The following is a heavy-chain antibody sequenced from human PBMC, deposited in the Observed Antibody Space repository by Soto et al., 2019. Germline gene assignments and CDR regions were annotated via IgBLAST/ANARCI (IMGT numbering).Heavy chain of an antibody. CDR2: ISGYNAKT. CDR1: GYTFTNYG. V-gene: IGHV1-18*04. J-gene: IGHJ3*02. Sequence: QVQLVQSGAEVKKPGASVKVSCKASGYTFTNYGIDWVRQAPGQGLEWMGWISGYNAKTNYAQKLQGRGTMTTDTSTNTAHMELRSLRSDDTAVYYCVREGDIVGLDAFDIWGQGTMVIVSS. CDR3: VREGDIVGLDAFDI. D-gene: IGHD2-15*01.